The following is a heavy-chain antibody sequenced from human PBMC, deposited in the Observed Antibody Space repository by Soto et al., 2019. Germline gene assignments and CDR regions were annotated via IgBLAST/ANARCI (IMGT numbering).Heavy chain of an antibody. CDR1: GGSISSSSYY. Sequence: PSETLSLTCTVSGGSISSSSYYGGWIRQPPGKGLEWIGSIYYSGSTYYNPSLKSRVTISVDTSKNQFSLKRSSVTAADTAVYYCARHGGSGVDYWGQGTLVTVSS. J-gene: IGHJ4*02. CDR3: ARHGGSGVDY. V-gene: IGHV4-39*01. CDR2: IYYSGST. D-gene: IGHD6-19*01.